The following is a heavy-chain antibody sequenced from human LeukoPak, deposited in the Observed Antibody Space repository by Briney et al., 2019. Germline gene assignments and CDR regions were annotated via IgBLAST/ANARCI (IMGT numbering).Heavy chain of an antibody. Sequence: SETLSLACNVSGGSISSGSYFWGWVRQPPGKGLEWIGSIYYSGSTYYNPSLKSRVTIYVDTSKNQFSLKLTSVTAADTAVYYCARIYCSSTTCYFPSWFDPWGQGTLVTVSS. D-gene: IGHD2-2*01. J-gene: IGHJ5*02. CDR1: GGSISSGSYF. V-gene: IGHV4-39*01. CDR2: IYYSGST. CDR3: ARIYCSSTTCYFPSWFDP.